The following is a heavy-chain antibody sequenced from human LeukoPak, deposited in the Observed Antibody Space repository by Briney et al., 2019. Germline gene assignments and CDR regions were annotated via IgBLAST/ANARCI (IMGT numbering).Heavy chain of an antibody. Sequence: PSETLSLTCTVSGGSISSYYWSWIRQPPGKGLEWIGYIYYSGSTNYNPSLKSRVTISVDTSKNQFPLKLSSVTAADTAVYYCARAKLLRFDYWGQGTLVTVSS. CDR2: IYYSGST. CDR1: GGSISSYY. V-gene: IGHV4-59*01. CDR3: ARAKLLRFDY. D-gene: IGHD1-26*01. J-gene: IGHJ4*02.